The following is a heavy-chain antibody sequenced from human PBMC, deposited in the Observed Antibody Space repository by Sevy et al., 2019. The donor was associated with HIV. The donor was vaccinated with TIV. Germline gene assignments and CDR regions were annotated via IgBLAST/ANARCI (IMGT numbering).Heavy chain of an antibody. V-gene: IGHV3-30-3*01. CDR1: GFTFSSYA. J-gene: IGHJ5*02. CDR3: ARDRYCSSTGGSNAPNWCDP. D-gene: IGHD2-2*01. CDR2: ISYDGSNK. Sequence: GGSLRLSCAASGFTFSSYAMHWVRQAPGKGLEWVAVISYDGSNKYYADSVKGGFPIPRDNSKNTLYLQMNSLRAEVTAGYYCARDRYCSSTGGSNAPNWCDPWGQGTLVTVSS.